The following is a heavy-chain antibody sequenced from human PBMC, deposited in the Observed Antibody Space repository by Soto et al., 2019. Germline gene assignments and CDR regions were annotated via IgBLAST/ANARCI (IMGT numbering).Heavy chain of an antibody. CDR3: ARAKDLSPSE. CDR2: IHTSGST. Sequence: QVQLQESGPGLVKPSDTLSLTCTVSGGSISSYYWSWIRQPAGKGLEWIGRIHTSGSTNYNPSLKSRVTMSVATSNNQFSLKLNSVTAADTAVYYCARAKDLSPSEWGQGTLVTVSS. J-gene: IGHJ4*02. V-gene: IGHV4-4*07. CDR1: GGSISSYY.